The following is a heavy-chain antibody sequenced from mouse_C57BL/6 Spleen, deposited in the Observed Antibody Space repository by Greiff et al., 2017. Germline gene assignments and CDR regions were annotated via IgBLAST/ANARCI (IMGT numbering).Heavy chain of an antibody. CDR2: IDPETGGT. Sequence: QVQLQQSGAELVRPGASVTLSCKASGYTFTDYEMHWVKQTPVHGLEWIGAIDPETGGTAYNQKFKGKDILTADKSSSTAYMELRSLTSEDSAVYYCKRSVYYGYCVGPAMDYWGQGTSVTVSS. V-gene: IGHV1-15*01. J-gene: IGHJ4*01. CDR1: GYTFTDYE. D-gene: IGHD2-3*01. CDR3: KRSVYYGYCVGPAMDY.